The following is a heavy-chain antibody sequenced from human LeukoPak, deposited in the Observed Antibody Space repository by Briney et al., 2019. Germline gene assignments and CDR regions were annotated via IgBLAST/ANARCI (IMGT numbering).Heavy chain of an antibody. CDR2: IFHSGST. Sequence: SETLSLTCTVSGGSISRYYWSWIRQPPGKGLEWIGYIFHSGSTNYHPSLKRRGTISVDTSKNQFSLKLSSVTAADTAVYYCVSRYYDSSDYYPFYFEYWGQGNLVTVSS. CDR1: GGSISRYY. V-gene: IGHV4-59*01. D-gene: IGHD3-22*01. CDR3: VSRYYDSSDYYPFYFEY. J-gene: IGHJ4*02.